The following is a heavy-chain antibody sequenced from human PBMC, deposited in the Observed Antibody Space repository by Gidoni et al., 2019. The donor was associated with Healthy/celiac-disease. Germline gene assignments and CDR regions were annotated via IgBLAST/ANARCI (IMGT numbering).Heavy chain of an antibody. V-gene: IGHV3-15*01. J-gene: IGHJ4*02. Sequence: EVQLVESGGGLVKPGGSLRLSCAASGFTFSNAWMSWVRQAPGKGLEWVGRIKSKTDGGTTDYAAPVKGRFPISRDDSKNTLYLQMNSLKTEDTAVYYCTTWELQGTFDYWGQGTLVTVSS. CDR1: GFTFSNAW. D-gene: IGHD1-26*01. CDR2: IKSKTDGGTT. CDR3: TTWELQGTFDY.